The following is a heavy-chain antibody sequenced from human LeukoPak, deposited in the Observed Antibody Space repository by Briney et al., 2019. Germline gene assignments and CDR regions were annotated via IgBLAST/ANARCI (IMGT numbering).Heavy chain of an antibody. D-gene: IGHD2-21*01. V-gene: IGHV3-7*01. J-gene: IGHJ6*02. CDR1: GFTFSDYA. CDR3: ARYCGGDCYGMDV. CDR2: IKQDGSEK. Sequence: PGGSLRLSCVASGFTFSDYAMNWVRQAPGKGLEWVANIKQDGSEKDYVDSVKGRFTISRDNAKNSVYLQMNSLRAEDTAVYYCARYCGGDCYGMDVWGQGTTVIVSS.